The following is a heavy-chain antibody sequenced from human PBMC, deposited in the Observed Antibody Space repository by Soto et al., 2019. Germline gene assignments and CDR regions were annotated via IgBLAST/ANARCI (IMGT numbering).Heavy chain of an antibody. CDR1: EFTVSSNY. CDR3: ARVIVTTISDAFDI. V-gene: IGHV3-53*04. J-gene: IGHJ3*02. D-gene: IGHD5-12*01. Sequence: EVQLVESGGGLVQPGGSLRLSCAASEFTVSSNYISWVRRAPGKGLEWVSVLYSGGSTYYADSVKGRFTISRDDSKNTLYLQMNSLRPEDTAVYYCARVIVTTISDAFDIWGQGTMVTVSS. CDR2: LYSGGST.